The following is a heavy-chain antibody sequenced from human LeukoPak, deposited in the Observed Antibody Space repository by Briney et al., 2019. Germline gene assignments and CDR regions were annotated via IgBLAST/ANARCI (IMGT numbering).Heavy chain of an antibody. CDR1: GGSFSGYY. CDR2: IYYSGST. D-gene: IGHD4-17*01. Sequence: SETLSLTCAVYGGSFSGYYWSWIRQPPGKGLEWIGYIYYSGSTNYNPSLKSRVTMSVDTSKNQFSLKLSSVTAADTAVYYCARLRSTYWYFDLWGRGTLVTVSS. V-gene: IGHV4-59*12. J-gene: IGHJ2*01. CDR3: ARLRSTYWYFDL.